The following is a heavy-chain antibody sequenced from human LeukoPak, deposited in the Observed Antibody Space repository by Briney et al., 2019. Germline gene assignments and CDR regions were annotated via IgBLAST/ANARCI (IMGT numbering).Heavy chain of an antibody. CDR2: IYYSGST. D-gene: IGHD3-22*01. CDR1: GGSISSYY. J-gene: IGHJ1*01. V-gene: IGHV4-59*01. Sequence: KPSETLSLTCTVSGGSISSYYWSWIRQPPGKGLEWIGYIYYSGSTNYNPSPKSRVTISVDTSKNKFSLKLSSVTAADTAVYYCARSEMYYYDSSGYYPKYFQHWGQGTLVTVSS. CDR3: ARSEMYYYDSSGYYPKYFQH.